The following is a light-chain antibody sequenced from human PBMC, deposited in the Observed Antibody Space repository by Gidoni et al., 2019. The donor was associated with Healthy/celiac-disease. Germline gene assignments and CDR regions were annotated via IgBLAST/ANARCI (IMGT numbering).Light chain of an antibody. J-gene: IGKJ4*01. Sequence: DIVMAQTPLSLPVTPGQPASISCKSSQSLLHSDGKTYLYWYLQKPGQPPQPLIDEVSNRFAGVPDRFSGSGSGTEFTRKISRVEAEDGGVYYCRQSIQRHRTFGEGTKVEIK. CDR3: RQSIQRHRT. CDR1: QSLLHSDGKTY. CDR2: EVS. V-gene: IGKV2D-29*01.